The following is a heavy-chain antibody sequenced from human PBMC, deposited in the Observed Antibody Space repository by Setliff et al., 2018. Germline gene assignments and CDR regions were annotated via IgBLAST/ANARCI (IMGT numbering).Heavy chain of an antibody. CDR3: VRINFYVSSGYYYAPDY. V-gene: IGHV1-18*01. Sequence: VKVSCKTSGYTFTNYGITWVRQAPGQGLEWMGWINNYSFKTNYPQKFLGRVTVTTDTSTGTAYMELGSLTSDDTAIYYCVRINFYVSSGYYYAPDYWGPGTLVTVSS. J-gene: IGHJ4*02. D-gene: IGHD3-22*01. CDR1: GYTFTNYG. CDR2: INNYSFKT.